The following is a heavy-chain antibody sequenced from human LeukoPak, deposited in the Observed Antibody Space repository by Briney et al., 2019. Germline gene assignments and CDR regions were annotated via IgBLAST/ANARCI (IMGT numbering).Heavy chain of an antibody. CDR1: GGSISSYY. CDR3: ARGFYDRSGYYGYYFDY. CDR2: IYNSGTT. J-gene: IGHJ4*02. D-gene: IGHD3-22*01. Sequence: SETLSLTCAVSGGSISSYYWSWIRQPPGKGLEWIGYIYNSGTTNYNPSLRSRVTISVDTSKNQFSLRLSSVTAADTAVYYCARGFYDRSGYYGYYFDYWGQGTLVTVSS. V-gene: IGHV4-59*01.